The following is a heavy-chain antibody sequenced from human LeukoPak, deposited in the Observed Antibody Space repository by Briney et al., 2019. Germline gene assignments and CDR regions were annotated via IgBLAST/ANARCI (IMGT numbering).Heavy chain of an antibody. CDR1: GFTFSSYA. J-gene: IGHJ4*02. D-gene: IGHD2-15*01. CDR3: ARDLRNLLWVLDY. CDR2: GSYDGSNK. V-gene: IGHV3-30*04. Sequence: GRSLRLSCAASGFTFSSYAMHWVRQAPGKGLEWVSVGSYDGSNKYYADSVKGQFTISRDNSKNTLYLQMNSLRAEDTAVYYCARDLRNLLWVLDYWGQGTLVTVSS.